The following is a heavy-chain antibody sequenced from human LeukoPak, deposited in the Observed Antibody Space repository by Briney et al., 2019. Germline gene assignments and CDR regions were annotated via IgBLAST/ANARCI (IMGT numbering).Heavy chain of an antibody. D-gene: IGHD3-10*01. CDR3: VTDQTGRHPYFFDY. CDR1: GFNFSTYW. J-gene: IGHJ4*02. V-gene: IGHV3-7*01. Sequence: GGSLRLSCAASGFNFSTYWMTWVRQVPGKGLEWVANIKGDGSEIYYVDAVKGRFSISRDNAKTSLYLQMNNLSVADTAVYYCVTDQTGRHPYFFDYWGQGTLVTVSS. CDR2: IKGDGSEI.